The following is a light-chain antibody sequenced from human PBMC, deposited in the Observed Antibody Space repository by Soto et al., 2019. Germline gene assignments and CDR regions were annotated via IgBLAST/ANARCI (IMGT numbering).Light chain of an antibody. V-gene: IGKV3-20*01. CDR2: ATS. J-gene: IGKJ1*01. CDR1: QSVSRTY. Sequence: EIVLTQSPGTLSLSPGERATLSCRASQSVSRTYLAWYQQKPVQDPXLLIYATSSRATGIPDRFIVIGSGTDSTLAISRLEPEDFAVYDCQQYGSSGTFGQGTKVDIK. CDR3: QQYGSSGT.